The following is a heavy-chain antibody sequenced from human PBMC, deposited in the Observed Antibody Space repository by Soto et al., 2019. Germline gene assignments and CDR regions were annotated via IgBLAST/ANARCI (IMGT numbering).Heavy chain of an antibody. Sequence: EVQVLESGGALVQPGGSLRLSCAASGFTFRKHAMTWVRQAPGQGLEYVSSITASGSATFYAASVRGRFAISRDNAKSTLYLQMSSLRAEDTALYYCAKDVADRSIDSWGQGTLVTVSS. CDR2: ITASGSAT. J-gene: IGHJ4*02. CDR3: AKDVADRSIDS. CDR1: GFTFRKHA. V-gene: IGHV3-23*01.